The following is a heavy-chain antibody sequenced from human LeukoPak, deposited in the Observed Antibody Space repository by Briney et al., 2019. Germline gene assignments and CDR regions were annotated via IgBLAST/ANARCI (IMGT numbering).Heavy chain of an antibody. V-gene: IGHV1-18*01. CDR2: ISAYNGNT. Sequence: ASVKVSCKASGYTFTSYGISWVRQAPGQGLEWMGWISAYNGNTNYAQTLQGRVTMTTDTSTSTAYMELRSLRSDDTAVYYCARDRFGYCSGGSCYGLFDYWGQGTLVTVSS. J-gene: IGHJ4*02. CDR3: ARDRFGYCSGGSCYGLFDY. D-gene: IGHD2-15*01. CDR1: GYTFTSYG.